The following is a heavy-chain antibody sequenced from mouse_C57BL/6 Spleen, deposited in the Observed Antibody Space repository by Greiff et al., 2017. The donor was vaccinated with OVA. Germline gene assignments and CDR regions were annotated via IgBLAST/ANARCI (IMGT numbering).Heavy chain of an antibody. Sequence: VQLQQSGPELVKPGASVKISCKASGYAFSSSWMNWVKQRPGKGLEWIGRIYPGDGDTNYNGKFKGKATLTADKSSSTAYMQLSSLTSEDSAVYFCARDGIYYDYSGYAYWGQGTLVTVSA. V-gene: IGHV1-82*01. CDR3: ARDGIYYDYSGYAY. CDR1: GYAFSSSW. D-gene: IGHD2-4*01. J-gene: IGHJ3*01. CDR2: IYPGDGDT.